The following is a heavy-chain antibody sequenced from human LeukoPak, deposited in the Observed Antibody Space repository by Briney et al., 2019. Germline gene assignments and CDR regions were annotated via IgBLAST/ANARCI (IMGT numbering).Heavy chain of an antibody. CDR1: GYTFTVYY. CDR3: ARERRLGCWFDP. V-gene: IGHV1-2*02. Sequence: ASVTVSCKASGYTFTVYYMHWVRQAPGQGLEWMGWINPNSGGTNYAQKFQGRVTMTRDTSISTAYMELSRLRSDDTAVYYCARERRLGCWFDPWGQGTLVTVSS. CDR2: INPNSGGT. D-gene: IGHD3-22*01. J-gene: IGHJ5*02.